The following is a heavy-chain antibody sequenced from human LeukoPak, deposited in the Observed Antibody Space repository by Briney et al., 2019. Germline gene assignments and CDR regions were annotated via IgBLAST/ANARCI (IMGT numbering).Heavy chain of an antibody. CDR1: GFTFDDHG. V-gene: IGHV3-20*04. J-gene: IGHJ3*02. D-gene: IGHD3-10*01. CDR3: ARGPRVTMADI. Sequence: PGGSLRLSCAASGFTFDDHGMSWVRQPPGKGLEWVSGIKWNGGSTYYADSVKGRFTISRDNAKNSLYLQMNSLRADDTALYYCARGPRVTMADIWGQGTMVTVSS. CDR2: IKWNGGST.